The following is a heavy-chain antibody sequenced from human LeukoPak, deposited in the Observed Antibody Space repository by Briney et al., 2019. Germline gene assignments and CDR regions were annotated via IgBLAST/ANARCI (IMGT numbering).Heavy chain of an antibody. CDR2: INPSGGST. D-gene: IGHD3-16*01. CDR3: ARDLMTTPTWDFDY. Sequence: GASVKVSCKASGYTLTSYYMHWVRQAPGQGLEWMGIINPSGGSTSYAQKFQGRVTVTRDTSISTAYMELSRLESDDTAVYYCARDLMTTPTWDFDYWGQGTLVTVAS. J-gene: IGHJ4*02. V-gene: IGHV1-46*01. CDR1: GYTLTSYY.